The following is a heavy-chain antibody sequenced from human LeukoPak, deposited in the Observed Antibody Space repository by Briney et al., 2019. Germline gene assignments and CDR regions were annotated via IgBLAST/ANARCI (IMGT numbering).Heavy chain of an antibody. J-gene: IGHJ4*02. V-gene: IGHV3-23*01. CDR1: GFTFSSYA. D-gene: IGHD3-16*02. CDR3: AKNPGSYRLQHDY. Sequence: GGSLRLSCAASGFTFSSYAMSWVRPAPGKGLEWVSAISGSGGSTYYADSVKGRFTISRDNSKNTLYLQMNSLRAEDTAVYYCAKNPGSYRLQHDYWGQGTLVTVSS. CDR2: ISGSGGST.